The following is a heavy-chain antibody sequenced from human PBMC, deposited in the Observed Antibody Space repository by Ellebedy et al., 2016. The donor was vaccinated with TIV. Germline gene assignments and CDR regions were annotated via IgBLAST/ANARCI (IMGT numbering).Heavy chain of an antibody. CDR3: ARDLFGGVTADY. CDR1: GYTFTSYY. CDR2: INPSVGYT. J-gene: IGHJ4*02. Sequence: ASVKVSXXASGYTFTSYYMHWVRQAPGQGLEWMGIINPSVGYTNYAQKFQGRVTLTRDTSTSTVYMELSSLRSEDTAVYYCARDLFGGVTADYWGQGTLVTVSS. D-gene: IGHD3-16*01. V-gene: IGHV1-46*01.